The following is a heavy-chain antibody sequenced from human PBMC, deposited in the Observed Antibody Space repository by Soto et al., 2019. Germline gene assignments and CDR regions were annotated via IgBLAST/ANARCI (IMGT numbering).Heavy chain of an antibody. Sequence: QLHLHESGPGLVKPSETLSLSCSVSGDSITRSGFYWAWSRRPPGKELEWIGSMYHTGSTYYKPSLGSRLTMPVDTSKSQSSRRLTSMTAADAGVYFCARVRVGDTHVFDFWGQGARVTVSS. CDR2: MYHTGST. CDR3: ARVRVGDTHVFDF. D-gene: IGHD3-10*01. J-gene: IGHJ4*02. V-gene: IGHV4-39*01. CDR1: GDSITRSGFY.